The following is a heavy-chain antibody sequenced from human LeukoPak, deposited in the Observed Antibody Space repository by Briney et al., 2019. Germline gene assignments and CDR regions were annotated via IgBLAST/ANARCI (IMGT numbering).Heavy chain of an antibody. D-gene: IGHD6-6*01. V-gene: IGHV3-7*01. CDR3: TPYSSSSGSFQH. J-gene: IGHJ1*01. CDR1: RFTFSSSW. CDR2: IKQDGSEK. Sequence: GGSLRLSCAASRFTFSSSWMSWVRQAPGKGLECVANIKQDGSEKNYVDSVKGRFAISRDNAKNSLYLQMNSLRAEDTAVYYCTPYSSSSGSFQHWGQGTLVTVSS.